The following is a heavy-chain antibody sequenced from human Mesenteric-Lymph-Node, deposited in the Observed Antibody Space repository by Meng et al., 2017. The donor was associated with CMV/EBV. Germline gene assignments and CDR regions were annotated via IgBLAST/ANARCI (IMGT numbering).Heavy chain of an antibody. J-gene: IGHJ4*02. CDR1: GDSISSRNW. D-gene: IGHD2-21*01. CDR3: ARAGRYCGGDCFFEY. CDR2: VYHSGST. V-gene: IGHV4-4*02. Sequence: SETLSLTCAVSGDSISSRNWWSWVRQPPGKGLQWIVEVYHSGSTNYHPSLSSRITISLDNSKNQFSLRLSSVTAADTAVYYCARAGRYCGGDCFFEYWGQGILVTVSS.